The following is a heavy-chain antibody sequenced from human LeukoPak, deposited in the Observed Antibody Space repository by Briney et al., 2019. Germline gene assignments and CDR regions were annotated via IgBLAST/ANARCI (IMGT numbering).Heavy chain of an antibody. D-gene: IGHD6-19*01. CDR1: GFTFSNYG. J-gene: IGHJ4*02. V-gene: IGHV3-30*03. CDR3: ARGAIAVAGTRYFDY. CDR2: ISFDGNYK. Sequence: PGGSLRLSCTASGFTFSNYGMHWVRQAPGKGLKWVAVISFDGNYKYYADSVKGRFTISRDNSKNTLYLQMNSLRAEDTAVYYCARGAIAVAGTRYFDYWGQGTLVTVSS.